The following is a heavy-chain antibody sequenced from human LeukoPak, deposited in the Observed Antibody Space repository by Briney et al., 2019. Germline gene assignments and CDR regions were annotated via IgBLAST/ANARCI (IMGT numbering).Heavy chain of an antibody. V-gene: IGHV3-7*04. D-gene: IGHD4-17*01. CDR2: IKEDGSEK. J-gene: IGHJ5*02. CDR3: ARGRYGDYA. Sequence: PGGSLRLSCAASGFTFSSYWMSWVRQTPGKGLEWVAHIKEDGSEKYYVDSVKGRFTISRDNAKNSLYLQMSSLRAEDTAVYYCARGRYGDYAWGQGTLVTVSS. CDR1: GFTFSSYW.